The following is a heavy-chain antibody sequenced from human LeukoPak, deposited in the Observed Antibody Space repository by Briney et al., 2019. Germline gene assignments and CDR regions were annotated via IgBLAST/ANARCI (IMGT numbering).Heavy chain of an antibody. J-gene: IGHJ4*02. D-gene: IGHD5-18*01. CDR2: IRYDGSNK. V-gene: IGHV3-30*02. CDR1: GFTFSSYG. CDR3: ARDTYSYGCFDY. Sequence: GGSLRLSCAASGFTFSSYGMHWVRQAPGKGLEWVAFIRYDGSNKYYADSVKGRFTISRDNAKNTLYLQMNSLRAEDTAVYYCARDTYSYGCFDYWGQGTLVTVSS.